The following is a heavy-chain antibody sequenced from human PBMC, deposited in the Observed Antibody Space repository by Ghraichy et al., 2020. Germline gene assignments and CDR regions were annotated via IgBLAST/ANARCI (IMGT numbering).Heavy chain of an antibody. Sequence: LNISCSVSGDSISSTSYYWGWIRQPPGKGLEWIGSIYYTGKTYYNPSLKSRVTVSVDTSTNQFSLKLSSVTAADTAVYYCARQRGSGSWAFDYWGQGILVTVSS. J-gene: IGHJ4*02. CDR3: ARQRGSGSWAFDY. D-gene: IGHD3-3*01. V-gene: IGHV4-39*01. CDR1: GDSISSTSYY. CDR2: IYYTGKT.